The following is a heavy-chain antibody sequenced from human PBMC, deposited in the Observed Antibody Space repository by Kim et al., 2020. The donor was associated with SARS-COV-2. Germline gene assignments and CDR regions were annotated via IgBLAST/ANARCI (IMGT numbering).Heavy chain of an antibody. Sequence: GGSLRLSCAASGFTFSSYAMSWVRQAPGKGLEWVSAISGSGGSTYYADSVKGRFTISRDNSRNTLYLQMNSLRAEDTAVYYCAKARRRELHTFDYWGQGTLVTVSS. CDR3: AKARRRELHTFDY. CDR2: ISGSGGST. D-gene: IGHD1-26*01. V-gene: IGHV3-23*01. CDR1: GFTFSSYA. J-gene: IGHJ4*02.